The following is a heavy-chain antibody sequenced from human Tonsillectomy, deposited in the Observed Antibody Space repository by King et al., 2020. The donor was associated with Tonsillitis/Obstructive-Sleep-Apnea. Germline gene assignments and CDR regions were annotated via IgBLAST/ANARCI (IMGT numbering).Heavy chain of an antibody. CDR3: ARALAVAGTAGLL. V-gene: IGHV3-74*01. CDR2: INSYGNST. D-gene: IGHD6-19*01. CDR1: GFTFSNYW. J-gene: IGHJ4*02. Sequence: VQLVESGGGLVQPGGSLRLSCAASGFTFSNYWMHWVRQAPGKGLVWVSRINSYGNSTSYADAVKGRFPISRDNSKNTLYLQVKSLRAEDTAVYYCARALAVAGTAGLLWGQGTLVTVSS.